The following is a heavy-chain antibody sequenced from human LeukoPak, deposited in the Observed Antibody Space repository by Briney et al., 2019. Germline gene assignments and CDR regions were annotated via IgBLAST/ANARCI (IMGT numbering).Heavy chain of an antibody. Sequence: GGTLRLSCAASGFTFNTYGMSWGRQAPGKGLELGSGISCSGGSTYYADSVKGRFTISRDDPHNTLYLQMNSLRAEDTAVYFCARGGVDYYGSGAYYLMYYFDYWGQGALVTVSS. CDR1: GFTFNTYG. CDR2: ISCSGGST. V-gene: IGHV3-23*01. J-gene: IGHJ4*02. D-gene: IGHD3-10*01. CDR3: ARGGVDYYGSGAYYLMYYFDY.